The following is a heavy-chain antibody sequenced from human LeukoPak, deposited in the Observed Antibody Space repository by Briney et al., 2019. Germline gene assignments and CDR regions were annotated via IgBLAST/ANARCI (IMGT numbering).Heavy chain of an antibody. Sequence: PGGSLRLSCAASGFTFSNYAMSWVRQAPGKGLEWVSDVSGSSTRTHYADSVKGRFTISRDNSKNTLHLQMNSLRAEDTAAYYCAKGGFGELLRFDPWGQGTLVTVSS. CDR2: VSGSSTRT. J-gene: IGHJ5*02. D-gene: IGHD3-10*01. CDR1: GFTFSNYA. CDR3: AKGGFGELLRFDP. V-gene: IGHV3-23*01.